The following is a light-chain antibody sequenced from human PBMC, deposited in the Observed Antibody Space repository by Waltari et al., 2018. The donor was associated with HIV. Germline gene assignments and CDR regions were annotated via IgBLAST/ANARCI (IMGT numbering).Light chain of an antibody. J-gene: IGKJ2*01. Sequence: IQMNQSLSSLSASVGYGVTMTCRASQDIRNDLGWYQQKPGKAPKRLIYAASSLQSGVPSRFSGSGSGTTFTLTISNLQPEDFATYYCLQHNSSPYTFGQGTELEIK. CDR1: QDIRND. V-gene: IGKV1-17*02. CDR2: AAS. CDR3: LQHNSSPYT.